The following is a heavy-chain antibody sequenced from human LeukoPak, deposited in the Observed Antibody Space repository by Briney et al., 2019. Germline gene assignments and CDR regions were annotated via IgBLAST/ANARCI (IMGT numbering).Heavy chain of an antibody. CDR1: GYTFTSYG. Sequence: ASVNVSCKASGYTFTSYGISWVRQAPGQGLEWMGWISAYNGNTNYAQKLQGRVTMTTDTSTSTAYMELRSLRSDDTAVYYCASLYCSSTSCYEGNWFDPWGQGTLVTVSS. D-gene: IGHD2-2*01. CDR2: ISAYNGNT. CDR3: ASLYCSSTSCYEGNWFDP. J-gene: IGHJ5*02. V-gene: IGHV1-18*01.